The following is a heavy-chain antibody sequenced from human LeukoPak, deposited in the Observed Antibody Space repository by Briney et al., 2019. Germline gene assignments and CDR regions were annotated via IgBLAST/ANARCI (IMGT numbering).Heavy chain of an antibody. Sequence: GGSLRLSCAASGFTFSTYSMNWVRQAPQEGLEWVSAISGSGGSTYYADSVKGRFTISRDNSKNTLYLQMNSLRAEDTAVYYCANPGIAVAGTWYFQHWGQGTLVTVSS. V-gene: IGHV3-23*01. CDR3: ANPGIAVAGTWYFQH. CDR1: GFTFSTYS. J-gene: IGHJ1*01. CDR2: ISGSGGST. D-gene: IGHD6-19*01.